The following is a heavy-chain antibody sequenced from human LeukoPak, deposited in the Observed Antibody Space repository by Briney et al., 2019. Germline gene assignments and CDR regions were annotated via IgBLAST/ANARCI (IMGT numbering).Heavy chain of an antibody. J-gene: IGHJ5*02. D-gene: IGHD6-13*01. CDR1: GGSFSGYY. Sequence: SETLSLTCAVYGGSFSGYYWSWIRQPPGKGLEWIGEINHSGSTNYNPSLKSRVTISVDTSRNQFSLKLSSVTAADTAVYYCARHSPPLRIAAAGTSPDCGFDPWGQGTLVTVSS. CDR3: ARHSPPLRIAAAGTSPDCGFDP. CDR2: INHSGST. V-gene: IGHV4-34*01.